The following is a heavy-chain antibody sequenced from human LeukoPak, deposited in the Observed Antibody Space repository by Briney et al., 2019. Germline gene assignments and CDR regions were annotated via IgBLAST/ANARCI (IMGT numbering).Heavy chain of an antibody. J-gene: IGHJ4*02. D-gene: IGHD5-12*01. CDR2: INHSGST. V-gene: IGHV4-34*01. CDR3: ARGAGGWLQLVLPFDY. Sequence: SETLSLTCAVYGGSFSGYYWSWIRQPPGKGLEWIGEINHSGSTNYNPSLKSRVTISVDTSKNQFSLKPSSVTAADTAVYYCARGAGGWLQLVLPFDYWGQGTLVTVSS. CDR1: GGSFSGYY.